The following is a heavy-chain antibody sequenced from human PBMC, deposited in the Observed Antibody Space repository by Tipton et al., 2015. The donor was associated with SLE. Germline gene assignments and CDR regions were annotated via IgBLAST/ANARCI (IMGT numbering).Heavy chain of an antibody. CDR2: ISYDGSNK. V-gene: IGHV3-30*04. CDR3: AREERTAAGYFDY. Sequence: RSLRLSCAASGFTFSSYAMHWVRQAPGKGLEWVAVISYDGSNKYYADSVKGRFTISRDNSKNTLYLQMNSLRAEDTAVYYCAREERTAAGYFDYWGQGTLVTVSS. J-gene: IGHJ4*02. CDR1: GFTFSSYA. D-gene: IGHD6-13*01.